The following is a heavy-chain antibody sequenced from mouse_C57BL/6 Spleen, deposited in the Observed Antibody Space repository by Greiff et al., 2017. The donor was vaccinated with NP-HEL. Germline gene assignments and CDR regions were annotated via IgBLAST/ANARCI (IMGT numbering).Heavy chain of an antibody. CDR1: GYTFTSYW. D-gene: IGHD3-2*02. J-gene: IGHJ2*01. CDR2: IDPSDSYT. Sequence: QVQLQQPGAELVMPGASVKLSCKASGYTFTSYWMHWVKQRPGQGLEWIGEIDPSDSYTNYNQKFKGKSTLTVDKSSSTAYMQLSSLTSEDSAVYVYARRTTQVTSYYFDYWGQGTTLTVSS. V-gene: IGHV1-69*01. CDR3: ARRTTQVTSYYFDY.